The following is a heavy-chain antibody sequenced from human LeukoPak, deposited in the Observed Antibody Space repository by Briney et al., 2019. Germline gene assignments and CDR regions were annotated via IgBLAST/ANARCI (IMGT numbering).Heavy chain of an antibody. D-gene: IGHD3-22*01. J-gene: IGHJ5*02. Sequence: SETLSLTCTVSGGSISSYYWSWLRQPPGKGLEWIGYIYYSGSTNYNPSLKSRVTISVDTSKNQFSLKLSSVTAADTAVYYCARDRYYYDSSGYSPFDPWGQGTLVTVSS. CDR2: IYYSGST. CDR1: GGSISSYY. V-gene: IGHV4-59*01. CDR3: ARDRYYYDSSGYSPFDP.